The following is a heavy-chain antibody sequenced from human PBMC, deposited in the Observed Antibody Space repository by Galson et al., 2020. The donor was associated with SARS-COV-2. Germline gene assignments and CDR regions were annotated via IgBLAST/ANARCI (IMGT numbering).Heavy chain of an antibody. V-gene: IGHV3-23*01. CDR1: GFPFSSYD. CDR3: AKESAVPDYAYDY. CDR2: LRGSGDST. Sequence: GGSLRLSCAAPGFPFSSYDMSWVRQAPGKGLEWVSALRGSGDSTYYADSVKGRFAISRDNSKNTLYLQMNSLRAEDTAVYYCAKESAVPDYAYDYWGQGTLVTVSS. J-gene: IGHJ4*02. D-gene: IGHD2-2*01.